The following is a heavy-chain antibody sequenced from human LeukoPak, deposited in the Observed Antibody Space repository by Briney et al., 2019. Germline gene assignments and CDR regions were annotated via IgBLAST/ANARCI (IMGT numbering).Heavy chain of an antibody. Sequence: PGGSLRLSYAASGFTFSSHAMHWVRQAPGKGLEWVAVVSYDGTYTYYADSVKGRFTISREHSRNTLYLQMKRLRTEDTSVYYCARDRGYCTGGTCYSGNDYWGQGALLTVSS. CDR3: ARDRGYCTGGTCYSGNDY. J-gene: IGHJ4*02. V-gene: IGHV3-30*04. CDR2: VSYDGTYT. CDR1: GFTFSSHA. D-gene: IGHD2-15*01.